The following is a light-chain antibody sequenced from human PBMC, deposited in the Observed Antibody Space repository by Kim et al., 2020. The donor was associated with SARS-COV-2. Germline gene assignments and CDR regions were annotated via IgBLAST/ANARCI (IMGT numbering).Light chain of an antibody. CDR1: SSDVGGYNY. V-gene: IGLV2-14*04. J-gene: IGLJ2*01. CDR3: SSYTSSTTL. Sequence: PGQSITISCTGTSSDVGGYNYVSWYQQHPGRAPKLMIFDVSSRPSGVSNRFFGFKSGNTASLTISGLQAEDEADYYCSSYTSSTTLFGGGTQLTVL. CDR2: DVS.